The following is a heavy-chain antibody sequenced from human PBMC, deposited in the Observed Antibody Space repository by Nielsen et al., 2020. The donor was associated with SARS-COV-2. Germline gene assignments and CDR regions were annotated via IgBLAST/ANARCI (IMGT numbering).Heavy chain of an antibody. Sequence: GGSLRLSCAASGFTFSSYGMHWVRQAPGKGLEWVAVIWYDGSNKYYADSVKGRFTISRDNSKNTLYLQMNSLRAEDTAVYYCARDRGGGDYVPDYYYGMDVWGQGTTVTVSS. J-gene: IGHJ6*02. CDR2: IWYDGSNK. V-gene: IGHV3-33*01. CDR1: GFTFSSYG. CDR3: ARDRGGGDYVPDYYYGMDV. D-gene: IGHD4-17*01.